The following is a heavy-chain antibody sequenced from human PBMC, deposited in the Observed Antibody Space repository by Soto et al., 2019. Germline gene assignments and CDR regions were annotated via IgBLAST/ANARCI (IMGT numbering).Heavy chain of an antibody. Sequence: EEQVLESGGGSAQPGGSLRLSCAASGFTFSNYGMTWVRQAPGKGLEWVSSINPRGIDTKYADSVKGRFTIARDNSKNMMYLQMNNLRAEDTAVYYCAKGGAYCYDDCPRAYWGQGTQVTVSS. D-gene: IGHD2-21*02. V-gene: IGHV3-23*01. J-gene: IGHJ4*02. CDR1: GFTFSNYG. CDR2: INPRGIDT. CDR3: AKGGAYCYDDCPRAY.